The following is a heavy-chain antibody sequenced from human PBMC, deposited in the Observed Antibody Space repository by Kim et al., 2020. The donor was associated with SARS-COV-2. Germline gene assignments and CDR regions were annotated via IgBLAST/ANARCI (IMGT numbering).Heavy chain of an antibody. V-gene: IGHV4-59*01. CDR3: ARIGFMGGSWYYFDY. CDR1: GGSISGYY. J-gene: IGHJ4*02. Sequence: SETLSLTCTVSGGSISGYYWSWIRQPPGKGLEWIGYIYYSGSTNYNPSLKSRVTISVDTSKNQFSLKLSSVTAADTAVYYCARIGFMGGSWYYFDYWGQGTLVTVSS. CDR2: IYYSGST. D-gene: IGHD6-13*01.